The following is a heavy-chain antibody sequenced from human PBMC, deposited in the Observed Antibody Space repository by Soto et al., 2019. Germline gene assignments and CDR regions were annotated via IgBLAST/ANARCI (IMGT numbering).Heavy chain of an antibody. V-gene: IGHV1-18*01. D-gene: IGHD3-22*01. Sequence: ASVKVSCKASGYTFTSYGISWVRQAPGQGLEWMGWISAYNGNTNYAQKLQGRVTMTTDTSTSTAYMELRSLRSDDTAVYYCARDGDYYDSSGHFDYWGQGTPVTVSS. CDR2: ISAYNGNT. CDR3: ARDGDYYDSSGHFDY. CDR1: GYTFTSYG. J-gene: IGHJ4*02.